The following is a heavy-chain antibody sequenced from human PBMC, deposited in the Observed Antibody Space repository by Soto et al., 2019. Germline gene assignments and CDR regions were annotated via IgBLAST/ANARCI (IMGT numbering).Heavy chain of an antibody. CDR3: SKAPGDYYYMDV. CDR2: ISSGGLST. V-gene: IGHV3-23*01. Sequence: GGSLRLSCAASGFTFSDYSMNWVRQAPGRGLEWVSTISSGGLSTYFADSVQGRFTISRDNSNEKVYLQMNNLRADDTAVYFCSKAPGDYYYMDVWGKGTTVTVSS. J-gene: IGHJ6*03. CDR1: GFTFSDYS.